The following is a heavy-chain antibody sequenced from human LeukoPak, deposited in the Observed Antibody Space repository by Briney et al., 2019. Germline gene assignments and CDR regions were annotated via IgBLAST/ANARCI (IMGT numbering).Heavy chain of an antibody. CDR2: ISGSGGSA. D-gene: IGHD1-1*01. CDR3: ANRNEAGPLFYYYYGMDV. Sequence: GGSLRLSCAASGFTFSSYAMSWVRQAPGKGLEWVSAISGSGGSAYYADSVKGRFTISRDNSKNTLYLQMNSLRAEDTAVYYCANRNEAGPLFYYYYGMDVWGQGTTVTVSS. CDR1: GFTFSSYA. V-gene: IGHV3-23*01. J-gene: IGHJ6*02.